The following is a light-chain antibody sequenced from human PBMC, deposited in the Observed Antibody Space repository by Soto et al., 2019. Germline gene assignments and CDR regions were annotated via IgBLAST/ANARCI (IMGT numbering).Light chain of an antibody. V-gene: IGLV1-44*01. CDR2: SNN. Sequence: QSALTQPHSASGTPGQRGTLSFSGSSSNIGSNTVNWYQQLPGTAPKLLIYSNNQRPSGVPDRFSGSKSGTSASLAISGLRSEDEADYSCAAWDDSLNGLFGGGTKLTVL. CDR3: AAWDDSLNGL. J-gene: IGLJ2*01. CDR1: SSNIGSNT.